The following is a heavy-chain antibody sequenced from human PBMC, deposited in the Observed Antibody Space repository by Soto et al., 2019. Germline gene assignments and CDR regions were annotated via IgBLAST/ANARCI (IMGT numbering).Heavy chain of an antibody. CDR2: IIPIFGTA. CDR1: GYTFTGYY. V-gene: IGHV1-69*13. J-gene: IGHJ6*02. D-gene: IGHD2-2*01. CDR3: ARHDCISTSCYYYYYYGMDV. Sequence: GASVKVSCKSSGYTFTGYYMHCVRQAPGQGLEWMGGIIPIFGTANYAQKFQGRVTITADESTSTAYMELSSLRSEDTAVYYCARHDCISTSCYYYYYYGMDVWGQGTTVTVSS.